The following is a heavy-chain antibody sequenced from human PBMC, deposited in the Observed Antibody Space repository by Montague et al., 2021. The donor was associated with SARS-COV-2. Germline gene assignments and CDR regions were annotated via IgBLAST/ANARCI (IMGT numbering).Heavy chain of an antibody. D-gene: IGHD3-22*01. J-gene: IGHJ3*02. CDR3: ARATMIVVVIGAFDI. CDR1: GGSISSGGYY. Sequence: TLSLTYTVSGGSISSGGYYWSWIRQHPGKGLEWIGYIYYSGSTYYNPSLKSRVTISVDTSKNQFSLKLSSVTAADTAVYYCARATMIVVVIGAFDIWGQGTMVTVSS. CDR2: IYYSGST. V-gene: IGHV4-31*03.